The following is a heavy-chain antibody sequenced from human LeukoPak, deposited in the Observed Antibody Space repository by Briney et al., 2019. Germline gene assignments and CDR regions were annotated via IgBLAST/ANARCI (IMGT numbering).Heavy chain of an antibody. CDR1: GFTLEDYE. J-gene: IGHJ6*02. CDR3: KGYCSSSSCYSDMDV. Sequence: GGSLRLSCAASGFTLEDYEMSCVRAAPGKGLEWGAGINWNGGRKGYADSVKRRFPISRDNAKNSIYLQLNSLRAEDTALYYCKGYCSSSSCYSDMDVWGQGTTVTVSS. V-gene: IGHV3-20*04. D-gene: IGHD2-2*02. CDR2: INWNGGRK.